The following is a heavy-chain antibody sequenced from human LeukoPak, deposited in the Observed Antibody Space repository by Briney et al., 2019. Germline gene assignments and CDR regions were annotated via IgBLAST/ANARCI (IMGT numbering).Heavy chain of an antibody. V-gene: IGHV4-34*01. CDR3: AREVKTYYDFWSGYRDAFDI. J-gene: IGHJ3*02. D-gene: IGHD3-3*01. CDR2: INHSGST. CDR1: GGTFSGYY. Sequence: SETLSLTCAVYGGTFSGYYWSWIRQPPGKGLEWIGEINHSGSTNYNPSLKSRVTISVDTSKNQFSLKLSSVTAADTAVYYCAREVKTYYDFWSGYRDAFDIWGQGTMVTVSS.